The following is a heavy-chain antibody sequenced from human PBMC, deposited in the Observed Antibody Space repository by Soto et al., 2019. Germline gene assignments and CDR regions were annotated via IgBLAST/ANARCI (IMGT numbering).Heavy chain of an antibody. V-gene: IGHV4-31*03. CDR3: ARGSSSGYLTFDY. D-gene: IGHD3-22*01. Sequence: SETLSLTCTVSGGSISSGGYYWSWIRQHPGKGLEWIGYIYYSGSTYYNPSLKSRVTISVDTSKNQFSLKLSSVTAADTAVYYCARGSSSGYLTFDYWGQGTLVTVSS. CDR2: IYYSGST. J-gene: IGHJ4*02. CDR1: GGSISSGGYY.